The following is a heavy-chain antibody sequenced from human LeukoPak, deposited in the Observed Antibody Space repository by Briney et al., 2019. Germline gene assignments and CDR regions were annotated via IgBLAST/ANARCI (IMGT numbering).Heavy chain of an antibody. V-gene: IGHV4-59*01. CDR2: TYDSGSS. CDR3: ARGWASSWYYFDF. D-gene: IGHD6-13*01. CDR1: GGSTRNYY. J-gene: IGHJ4*02. Sequence: KPSETLSLTCAVSGGSTRNYYWSWIRQPPGKGLEWIGYTYDSGSSSYNPSLRSRVSISIDTSKNQFSLNLSSVTAADTAVYYCARGWASSWYYFDFWGQGTLVTVSS.